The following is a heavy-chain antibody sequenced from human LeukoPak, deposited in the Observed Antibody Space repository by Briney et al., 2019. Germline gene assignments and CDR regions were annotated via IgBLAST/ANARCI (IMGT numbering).Heavy chain of an antibody. J-gene: IGHJ4*02. V-gene: IGHV1-69*13. CDR1: GGTFSSYA. D-gene: IGHD2-2*02. CDR2: IIPIFGTA. CDR3: ARGVFHCSSTSCYILFFDY. Sequence: GASVKVSCKAPGGTFSSYAISWVRQAPGQGLEWMGGIIPIFGTANYAQKFQGRVTITADESTSTAYMELSSLRSEDTAVYYCARGVFHCSSTSCYILFFDYWGQGTLVTVSS.